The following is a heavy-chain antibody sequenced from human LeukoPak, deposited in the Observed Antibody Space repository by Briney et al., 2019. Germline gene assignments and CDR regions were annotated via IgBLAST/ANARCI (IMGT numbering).Heavy chain of an antibody. J-gene: IGHJ4*02. V-gene: IGHV4-34*01. CDR2: INHSGST. Sequence: SETLSLTCAVYGGSFSGHYWSWIRQPPGKGLEWIGEINHSGSTNYNPSLKSRVTISVDTSKNQFSLKPSSVTAADTAVYYCARGPHLGDIVVVPAAIDFDYWGQGTLVTVSS. CDR1: GGSFSGHY. CDR3: ARGPHLGDIVVVPAAIDFDY. D-gene: IGHD2-2*01.